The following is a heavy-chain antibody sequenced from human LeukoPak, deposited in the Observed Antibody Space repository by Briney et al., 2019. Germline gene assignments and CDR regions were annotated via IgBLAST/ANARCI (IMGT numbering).Heavy chain of an antibody. D-gene: IGHD6-13*01. J-gene: IGHJ4*02. CDR1: GFTFSSYG. CDR2: INPSGGT. V-gene: IGHV1-46*01. Sequence: GGSLRLSCAASGFTFSSYGMHWVRQAPGQGLEWMGIINPSGGTSYAQKLQGRITMTRDTSTSTLYMELSSLRSEDTAVYYCAREGVAGTGLDYWGQGTLVTVSS. CDR3: AREGVAGTGLDY.